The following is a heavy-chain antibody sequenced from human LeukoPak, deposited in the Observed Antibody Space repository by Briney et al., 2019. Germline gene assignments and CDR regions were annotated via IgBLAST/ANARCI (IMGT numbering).Heavy chain of an antibody. J-gene: IGHJ6*03. CDR2: INPNSGGT. D-gene: IGHD1-26*01. Sequence: ASVKVSCKASGYTFTGYYMHWVRQAPGQGLEWMGWINPNSGGTNYAQKFQGRVTMTRDTSISTAYMELSSLRSDDSAVYYCARGVSGAYYYCYMDVWGKGTTVTVSS. CDR1: GYTFTGYY. V-gene: IGHV1-2*02. CDR3: ARGVSGAYYYCYMDV.